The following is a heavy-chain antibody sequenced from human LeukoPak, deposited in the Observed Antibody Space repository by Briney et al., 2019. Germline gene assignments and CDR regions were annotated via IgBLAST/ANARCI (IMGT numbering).Heavy chain of an antibody. Sequence: GASVKVSCKASGYTFTGYYMHWVRQAPGQGLEWMGWINPNSGGTNYAQKFQGRVTMTRDTSISTAYMELSRLRSDDTAVYYCAKEQEGGGYSYGYRSDWGQGTLVTVSS. V-gene: IGHV1-2*02. D-gene: IGHD5-18*01. J-gene: IGHJ4*02. CDR1: GYTFTGYY. CDR3: AKEQEGGGYSYGYRSD. CDR2: INPNSGGT.